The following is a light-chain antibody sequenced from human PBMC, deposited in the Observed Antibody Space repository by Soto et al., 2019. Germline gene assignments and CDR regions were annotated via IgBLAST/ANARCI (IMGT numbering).Light chain of an antibody. CDR2: EVG. CDR1: SSDGGGHNH. J-gene: IGLJ1*01. Sequence: QSVLTQPASVSGSPGQSITISCTGSSSDGGGHNHVSWYQQHTGKAPKLIIYEVGNRPAGVSNRFSGSKSGNTASLTISGFQAEDEADYYCNSYTSSSTHVFGTGTKLTVL. V-gene: IGLV2-14*01. CDR3: NSYTSSSTHV.